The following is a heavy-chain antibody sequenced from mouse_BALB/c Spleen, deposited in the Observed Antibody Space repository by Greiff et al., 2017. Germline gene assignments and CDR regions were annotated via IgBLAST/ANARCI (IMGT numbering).Heavy chain of an antibody. CDR2: ISSGGSYT. J-gene: IGHJ3*01. V-gene: IGHV5-9-4*01. Sequence: EVKLMESGGGLVKPGGSLKLSCAASGFTFSSYAMSWVRQSPEKRLEWVAEISSGGSYTYYPDTVTGRFTISSDNAKNTLYLEMSSLRSEDTAMYYCARGRSPLADWGQGTLVTVSA. CDR3: ARGRSPLAD. CDR1: GFTFSSYA.